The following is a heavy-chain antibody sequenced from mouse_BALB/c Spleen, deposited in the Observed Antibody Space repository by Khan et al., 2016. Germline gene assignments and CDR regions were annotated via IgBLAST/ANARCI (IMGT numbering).Heavy chain of an antibody. CDR2: IYPGSGST. CDR1: GYTFTDYV. V-gene: IGHV1-77*01. CDR3: AREGDPAWFAY. Sequence: QVQLQQPGPELVKPGASVKMSCKASGYTFTDYVISWVKQRTGQGLEWIGEIYPGSGSTYYNEKFKGKATLTADKSSNTADMLLSSLTSEDSAVYFCAREGDPAWFAYWGQGTLCTVSA. D-gene: IGHD2-13*01. J-gene: IGHJ3*01.